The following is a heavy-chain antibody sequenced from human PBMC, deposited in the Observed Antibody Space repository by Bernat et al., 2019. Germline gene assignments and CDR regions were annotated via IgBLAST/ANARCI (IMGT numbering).Heavy chain of an antibody. CDR3: ARARGSGIPEYWFDP. CDR2: ISYDGSNK. V-gene: IGHV3-30-3*01. D-gene: IGHD3-10*01. CDR1: GFTFSSYA. J-gene: IGHJ5*02. Sequence: QVQLVESGGGVVQPGRSLRLSCAASGFTFSSYAMHWVRQAPGKGLEWVAVISYDGSNKYYADSVKGRFTISRDNSKNTLYLQMNSLRAEDTAVYYCARARGSGIPEYWFDPWGQGTLVTVSS.